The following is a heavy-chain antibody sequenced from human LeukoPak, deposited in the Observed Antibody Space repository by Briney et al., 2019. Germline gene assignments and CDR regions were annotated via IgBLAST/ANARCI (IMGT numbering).Heavy chain of an antibody. CDR2: ISGSGSST. J-gene: IGHJ4*02. Sequence: PGVSLRLSCAASGFTFDDYAMHWVRQAPGKGLEWVSAISGSGSSTYYADSVKGRFTISRDNSKNTLYLQMNSLRAEDTAVYYCAKERSMSSSTLLVGDYWGQGILVTVSS. D-gene: IGHD2-2*01. CDR1: GFTFDDYA. CDR3: AKERSMSSSTLLVGDY. V-gene: IGHV3-23*01.